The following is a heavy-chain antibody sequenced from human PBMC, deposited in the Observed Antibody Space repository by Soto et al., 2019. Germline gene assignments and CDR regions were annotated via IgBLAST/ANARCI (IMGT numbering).Heavy chain of an antibody. Sequence: ASVNVSCKASGYVFLSYRISWVRPAPGQGLEWMGWISRHNGNTHYAQKFQGRVTMTTDASTSTAYMELRSLRSDDTAVYYCVRDLDGSGSYYTDYWGQGTLVTVSS. V-gene: IGHV1-18*01. J-gene: IGHJ4*02. CDR1: GYVFLSYR. CDR2: ISRHNGNT. D-gene: IGHD3-10*01. CDR3: VRDLDGSGSYYTDY.